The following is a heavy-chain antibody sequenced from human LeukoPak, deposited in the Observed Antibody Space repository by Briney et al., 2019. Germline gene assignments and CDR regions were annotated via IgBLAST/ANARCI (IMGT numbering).Heavy chain of an antibody. J-gene: IGHJ6*03. CDR3: ARAGLLRYMDV. V-gene: IGHV3-7*01. CDR1: GFTFSSYW. Sequence: GGSLRLSCAASGFTFSSYWMSWVRQAPGKGLEWVANIKQDGSEKYYVDSVKGRFTITRDNAKNSLYLQMNSLRAEDTAVYYCARAGLLRYMDVWGKGTTVTVSS. D-gene: IGHD1-26*01. CDR2: IKQDGSEK.